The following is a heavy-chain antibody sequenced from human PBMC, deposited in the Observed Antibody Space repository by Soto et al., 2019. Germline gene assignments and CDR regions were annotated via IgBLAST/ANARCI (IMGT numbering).Heavy chain of an antibody. J-gene: IGHJ5*02. CDR3: ARIGYCTNGLCYTDWFDP. CDR1: GGSISNYY. CDR2: IYHSGNT. V-gene: IGHV4-59*01. Sequence: PXETLSLTCTVSGGSISNYYCSWIRQPPERGLEWIGYIYHSGNTNYNPSLKSRVTMSVDTSKHQFSLKLSSVTAADTAVYYCARIGYCTNGLCYTDWFDPWGQGTLVTVSS. D-gene: IGHD2-8*01.